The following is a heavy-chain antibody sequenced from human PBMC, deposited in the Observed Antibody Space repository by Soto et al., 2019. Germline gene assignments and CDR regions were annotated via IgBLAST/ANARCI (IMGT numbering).Heavy chain of an antibody. V-gene: IGHV1-18*01. J-gene: IGHJ4*01. CDR2: IIAYNFNT. D-gene: IGHD6-13*01. CDR3: ARAPSWYNFDY. CDR1: GYTFTSYG. Sequence: ASVKVSCKASGYTFTSYGISLVRQAPVQVLELIVWIIAYNFNTNYSQKLQGRFTITTDTSTITAYMELRSLRSEDTAVYYCARAPSWYNFDYWG.